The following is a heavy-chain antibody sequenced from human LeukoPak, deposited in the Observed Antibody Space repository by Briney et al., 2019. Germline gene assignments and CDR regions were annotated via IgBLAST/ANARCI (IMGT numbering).Heavy chain of an antibody. V-gene: IGHV4-59*01. CDR2: IHYSGTT. Sequence: SETLPLTCTVSGDSISNYYWAWLRQPPGKGLEWLGYIHYSGTTYYTPSLKSRVTISVDSSRTQFSLKLSSVTAADTAVYYCARDSRGGGPDFDYWGQGSLVTVSS. J-gene: IGHJ4*02. D-gene: IGHD3-16*01. CDR1: GDSISNYY. CDR3: ARDSRGGGPDFDY.